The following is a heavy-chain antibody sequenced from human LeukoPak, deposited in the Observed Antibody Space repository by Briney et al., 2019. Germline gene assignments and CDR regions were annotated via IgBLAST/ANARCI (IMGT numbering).Heavy chain of an antibody. CDR1: GFTFNTDT. CDR3: AKANCGGDCYSWDFDY. CDR2: ISGSGGST. J-gene: IGHJ4*02. Sequence: PGGSLRLSCAASGFTFNTDTMNWVRQAPGKGLEWVSAISGSGGSTYYADSVKGRFTISRDNSKNTLYLQMNSLRAEDTAVYYCAKANCGGDCYSWDFDYWGQGTLVTVSS. V-gene: IGHV3-23*01. D-gene: IGHD2-21*02.